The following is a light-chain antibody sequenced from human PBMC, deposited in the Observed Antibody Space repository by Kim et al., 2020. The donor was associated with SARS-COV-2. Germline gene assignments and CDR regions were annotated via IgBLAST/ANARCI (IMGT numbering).Light chain of an antibody. V-gene: IGKV1-5*03. Sequence: DIQMTQSPSTLSASVGTRVTITCRASQSISNNLAWYQQKPGKAPKVLIYMASSLESGVPSRFSGSGSGTEFTLTISSLQPDDFATYYCQHYNGYPLTFGGGTQVGIK. CDR3: QHYNGYPLT. CDR1: QSISNN. J-gene: IGKJ4*01. CDR2: MAS.